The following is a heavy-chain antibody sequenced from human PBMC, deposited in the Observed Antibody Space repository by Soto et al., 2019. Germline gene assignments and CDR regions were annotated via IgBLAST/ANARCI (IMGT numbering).Heavy chain of an antibody. CDR1: GYTFTGYY. CDR3: ARDKRDGGSSYYYGMDV. V-gene: IGHV1-2*04. CDR2: INPNSGGT. Sequence: EASVKVSCKASGYTFTGYYMHWVRQAPGQGLEWMGWINPNSGGTNYAQKFQGWVTMTRDTSISTAYMELSRLRSDDTAVYYCARDKRDGGSSYYYGMDVWGQGTTVTVSS. J-gene: IGHJ6*02. D-gene: IGHD2-15*01.